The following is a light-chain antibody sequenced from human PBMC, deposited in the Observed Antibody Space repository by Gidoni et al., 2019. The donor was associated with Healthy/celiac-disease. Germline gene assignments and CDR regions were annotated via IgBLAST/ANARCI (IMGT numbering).Light chain of an antibody. CDR3: MQALQTPLT. CDR1: QSLLHSNGYNY. Sequence: DIVMTQSPLSLPVTPGEQASISGRSSQSLLHSNGYNYLDWYLQKPGQSPQLLIYLGSNRASGVPDRFSGSGSGTDFTLKISRVEAEDVGVYYCMQALQTPLTFGQGTRLEIK. V-gene: IGKV2-28*01. J-gene: IGKJ5*01. CDR2: LGS.